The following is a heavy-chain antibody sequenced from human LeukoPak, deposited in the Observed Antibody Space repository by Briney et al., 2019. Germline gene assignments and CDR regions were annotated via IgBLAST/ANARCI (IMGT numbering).Heavy chain of an antibody. CDR3: AREAGYDFRYYYGMDV. D-gene: IGHD5-12*01. Sequence: ASVKVSCKASGYTFTGYYMHWVRQAPGQGPEWMGWINPNSGGTNYAQKFQGRVTMTRDTSISTAYMELSRLRSDDTAVYYCAREAGYDFRYYYGMDVWGQGTTVTVSS. CDR2: INPNSGGT. J-gene: IGHJ6*02. CDR1: GYTFTGYY. V-gene: IGHV1-2*02.